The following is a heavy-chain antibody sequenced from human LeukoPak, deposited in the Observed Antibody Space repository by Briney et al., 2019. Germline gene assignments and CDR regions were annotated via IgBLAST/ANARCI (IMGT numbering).Heavy chain of an antibody. CDR2: IYGNGTT. V-gene: IGHV4-4*09. Sequence: PSETLSPTCAVSGASIREYYWSWIRQPPGKGPEWIGYIYGNGTTFYNPSLKSRVTMSVDTSRNRFSLNLRSVTAADTTVYYSARTLCSRTSCYDGRGNAFDIWGQGTRVTVSA. CDR3: ARTLCSRTSCYDGRGNAFDI. J-gene: IGHJ3*02. D-gene: IGHD2-2*01. CDR1: GASIREYY.